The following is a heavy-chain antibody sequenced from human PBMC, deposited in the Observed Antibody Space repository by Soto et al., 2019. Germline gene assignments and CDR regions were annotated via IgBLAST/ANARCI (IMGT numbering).Heavy chain of an antibody. J-gene: IGHJ5*01. CDR3: ARDRIGYCSSANCFFDS. V-gene: IGHV3-48*02. D-gene: IGHD2-2*03. CDR2: ISGSGSTI. Sequence: GGSLRLSCAASGFTFSSHSMNWVRQAPGKGLEWVSYISGSGSTIYYADSVKGRFTISRDNAKNSVFLQMTSLRDEDTAVYYCARDRIGYCSSANCFFDSWGQGTLVTVSS. CDR1: GFTFSSHS.